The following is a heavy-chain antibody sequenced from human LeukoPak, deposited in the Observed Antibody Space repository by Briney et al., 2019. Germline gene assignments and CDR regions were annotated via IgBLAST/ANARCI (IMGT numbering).Heavy chain of an antibody. CDR1: GYTFTSYA. Sequence: ASVKVSCKASGYTFTSYAMHWVRQAPGQRLEWMGWINAGNGNTKYSQKFQGRVTITRDTSASTAYMELSSLRSEDTAVYYCARGYSSGWYVYGYWGQGTLVTVSS. J-gene: IGHJ4*02. V-gene: IGHV1-3*01. CDR3: ARGYSSGWYVYGY. CDR2: INAGNGNT. D-gene: IGHD6-19*01.